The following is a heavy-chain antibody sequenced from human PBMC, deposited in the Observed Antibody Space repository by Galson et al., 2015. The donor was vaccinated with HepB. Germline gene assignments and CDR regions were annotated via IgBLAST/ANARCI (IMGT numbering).Heavy chain of an antibody. Sequence: CAISGDSVSSHSAAWNWIRQSPSRGLEWLGRAYFRSKWYNDYSVSVKGRITINPDTSRNQFSLQLNSVTPEDTAVYYCARVPVASYGMDVWGQGTTVTVSS. J-gene: IGHJ6*02. CDR2: AYFRSKWYN. CDR1: GDSVSSHSAA. D-gene: IGHD2-2*01. V-gene: IGHV6-1*01. CDR3: ARVPVASYGMDV.